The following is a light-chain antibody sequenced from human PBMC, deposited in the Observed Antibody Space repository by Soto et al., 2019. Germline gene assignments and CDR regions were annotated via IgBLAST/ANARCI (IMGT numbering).Light chain of an antibody. Sequence: DNQMTQSPSTLSASVRDRVTITCRASQSISSWLAWYQQKPGKAPNLLIYKASSLESGVPSRFSGSGSGTEFTLTISSLQPDDFATYYCQQYNSYSRTFGQGTKVDIK. V-gene: IGKV1-5*03. J-gene: IGKJ1*01. CDR3: QQYNSYSRT. CDR2: KAS. CDR1: QSISSW.